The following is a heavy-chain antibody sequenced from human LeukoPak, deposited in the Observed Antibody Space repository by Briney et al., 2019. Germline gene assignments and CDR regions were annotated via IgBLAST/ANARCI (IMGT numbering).Heavy chain of an antibody. D-gene: IGHD3-22*01. CDR1: GGSFSGYY. V-gene: IGHV4-34*01. CDR2: INHSGST. CDR3: ARVLHDSSGYYFSPHAYSKYYFDY. Sequence: SETLSLTCAVYGGSFSGYYWSWIRQPPGKGLEWIGEINHSGSTNYNPSLKSRVTISVDTSKNQFSLKLSSVTAADTAVYYCARVLHDSSGYYFSPHAYSKYYFDYWGQGTLVTVSS. J-gene: IGHJ4*02.